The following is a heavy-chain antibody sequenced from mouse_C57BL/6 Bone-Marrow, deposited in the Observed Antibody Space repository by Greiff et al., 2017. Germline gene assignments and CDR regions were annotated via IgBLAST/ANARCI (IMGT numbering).Heavy chain of an antibody. CDR2: INPNDGTT. J-gene: IGHJ3*01. V-gene: IGHV1-39*01. CDR1: GYSFTDYN. D-gene: IGHD2-4*01. Sequence: VQLQQSGPELVKPGASVKISCKASGYSFTDYNMNWVKPSNGQSLEWIGVINPNDGTTSYNQTFKGKATLTVDQSSSTAYMQLNSLTSEDSAVYYCASHYDYDGVAYWGQGTLVTVSA. CDR3: ASHYDYDGVAY.